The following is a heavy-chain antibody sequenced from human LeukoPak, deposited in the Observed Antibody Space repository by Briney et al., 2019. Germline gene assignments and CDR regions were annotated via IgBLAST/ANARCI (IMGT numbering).Heavy chain of an antibody. V-gene: IGHV3-53*01. CDR2: IYSGGST. J-gene: IGHJ6*02. D-gene: IGHD3-3*01. CDR3: ARDTTRTIFGVVTYYYYGMDV. Sequence: GGSLRLSCAASGFTVSSNYMSWVRQAPGKGLEWVSVIYSGGSTYYADSVKGRFTISRDNSKNTLYLQMNSLRAEDTAVYYCARDTTRTIFGVVTYYYYGMDVWGQGTTVTVSS. CDR1: GFTVSSNY.